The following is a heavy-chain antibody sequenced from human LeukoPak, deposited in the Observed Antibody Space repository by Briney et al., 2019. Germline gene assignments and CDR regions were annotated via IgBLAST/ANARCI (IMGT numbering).Heavy chain of an antibody. J-gene: IGHJ4*02. D-gene: IGHD3-16*01. CDR2: ISAYNGNT. V-gene: IGHV1-18*04. Sequence: GASVKVSCKASGYTFTGYYMHWVRQAPGQGLEWMGWISAYNGNTNYAQKLQGRVTMTTDTSTSTAYMELRSLRSDDTAVYYCARVQRLGGVPHPDYWGQGTLVTVSS. CDR1: GYTFTGYY. CDR3: ARVQRLGGVPHPDY.